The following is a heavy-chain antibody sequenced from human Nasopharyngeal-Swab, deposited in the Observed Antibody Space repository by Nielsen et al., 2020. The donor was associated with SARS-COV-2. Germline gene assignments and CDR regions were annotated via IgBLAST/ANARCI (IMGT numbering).Heavy chain of an antibody. CDR1: GGSISSYY. CDR2: IYYSGST. Sequence: SETLSLTFTVSGGSISSYYWSWIRQPPGKGLEWIGYIYYSGSTNYNPSLKSRVTISVDTSKNQFSLKLSSVTAADTAVYYCARISPSYYDILTGYYGYYYMDVWGKGTTVTVSS. D-gene: IGHD3-9*01. CDR3: ARISPSYYDILTGYYGYYYMDV. J-gene: IGHJ6*03. V-gene: IGHV4-59*01.